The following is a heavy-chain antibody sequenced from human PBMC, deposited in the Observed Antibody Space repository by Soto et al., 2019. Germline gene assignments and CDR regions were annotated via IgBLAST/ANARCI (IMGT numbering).Heavy chain of an antibody. V-gene: IGHV1-18*01. Sequence: QGLLVQSGAEVKKPGASVKVSCKASGYAFSSHGISWVRQAPGQGLEWMGRINTYNGNINYARNVQDRLTLTTDTXXXXXXXXXXXXXXXXXXXXXXXXXXXXXXXXDXLNLWGQGTMVTVSS. CDR1: GYAFSSHG. CDR3: XXXXXXXXXXDXLNL. CDR2: INTYNGNI. J-gene: IGHJ3*01.